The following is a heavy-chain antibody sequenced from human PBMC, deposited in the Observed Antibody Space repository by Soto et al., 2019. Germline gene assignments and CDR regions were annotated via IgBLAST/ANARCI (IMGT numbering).Heavy chain of an antibody. J-gene: IGHJ6*02. D-gene: IGHD2-2*02. CDR3: GRSPRIPAAIYYYYYGMDV. Sequence: ASVKVSCKASGYTFTYYGINWVRQAPGQGLEWMGWISIYNGNTNYAQNLQGRVTMTTDTSTSTAYMELRSLRSDDTAVYFCGRSPRIPAAIYYYYYGMDVWGQGTTVTLSS. V-gene: IGHV1-18*01. CDR2: ISIYNGNT. CDR1: GYTFTYYG.